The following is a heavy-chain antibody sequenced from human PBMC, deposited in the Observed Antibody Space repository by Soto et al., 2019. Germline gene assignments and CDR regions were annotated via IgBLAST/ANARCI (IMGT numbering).Heavy chain of an antibody. CDR1: GFTFSDSV. V-gene: IGHV3-23*01. Sequence: GGSLRLSCVGSGFTFSDSVMAWVRQAPGKGLEWLSVMGGDGRTRYALSVTGRFTIPRDNSKNTLYLQMRSLRAEDAAAYYCVKWHTSNFDSLPFTGFDFWGQGTQVTVSS. CDR2: MGGDGRT. CDR3: VKWHTSNFDSLPFTGFDF. D-gene: IGHD3-22*01. J-gene: IGHJ4*02.